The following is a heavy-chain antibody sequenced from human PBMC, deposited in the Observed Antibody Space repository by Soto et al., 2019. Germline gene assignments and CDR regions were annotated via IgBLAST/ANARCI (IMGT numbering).Heavy chain of an antibody. Sequence: LSLTCAVSGGSISSGGYSWSWIRQPPGKGLEWIGYIYHSGSTYYNPSLKSRVTISVDRSKNQFSLKLSSVTAADTAVYYCAREGYSSGYYYYYGMDVWGQGTTVTVSS. CDR2: IYHSGST. J-gene: IGHJ6*02. V-gene: IGHV4-30-2*01. CDR1: GGSISSGGYS. CDR3: AREGYSSGYYYYYGMDV. D-gene: IGHD6-25*01.